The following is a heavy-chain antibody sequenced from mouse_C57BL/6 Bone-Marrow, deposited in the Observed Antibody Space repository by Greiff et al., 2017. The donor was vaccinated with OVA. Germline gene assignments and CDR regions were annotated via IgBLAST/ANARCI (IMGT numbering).Heavy chain of an antibody. D-gene: IGHD1-1*01. CDR3: ARYTTVVATDYFDY. CDR2: IDPSDSYT. CDR1: GYTFTSYW. Sequence: QVQLQQPGAELVKPGASVKLSCKASGYTFTSYWMQWVKQRPGQGLEWIGEIDPSDSYTNYNQKFKGKATLTADTSSSTAYLQLSSLTSEDSAVYYCARYTTVVATDYFDYWGQGTTLTVSS. J-gene: IGHJ2*01. V-gene: IGHV1-50*01.